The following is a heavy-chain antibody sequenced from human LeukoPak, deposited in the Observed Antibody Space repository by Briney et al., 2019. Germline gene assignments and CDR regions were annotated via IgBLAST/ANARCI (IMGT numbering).Heavy chain of an antibody. CDR3: ASLESLTGKLDY. Sequence: PSETLSLTCTVSGGSISSYYWGWIRQPPGKGLEWIGSIYYSGSTYYNPSLKSRVTISVDTSKNQFSLKLSSVTAADTAVYYCASLESLTGKLDYWGQGTLVTVSS. CDR1: GGSISSYY. D-gene: IGHD1-20*01. V-gene: IGHV4-39*01. CDR2: IYYSGST. J-gene: IGHJ4*02.